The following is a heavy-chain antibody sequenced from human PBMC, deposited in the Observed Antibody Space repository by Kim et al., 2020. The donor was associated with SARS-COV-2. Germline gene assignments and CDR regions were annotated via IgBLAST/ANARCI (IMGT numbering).Heavy chain of an antibody. J-gene: IGHJ4*02. CDR3: ARGGGYVWGRSRYYFDY. V-gene: IGHV4-34*01. D-gene: IGHD3-16*01. Sequence: LKSRVTISVDTSKNQFSLKLSSVTAADTAVYYCARGGGYVWGRSRYYFDYWGQGTLVTVSS.